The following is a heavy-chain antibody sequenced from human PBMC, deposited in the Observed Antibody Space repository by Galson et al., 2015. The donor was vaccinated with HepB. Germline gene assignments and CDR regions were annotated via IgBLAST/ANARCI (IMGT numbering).Heavy chain of an antibody. CDR3: ARAKAPFRLFDDAFDI. CDR2: ISAYNGNT. J-gene: IGHJ3*02. D-gene: IGHD3-22*01. V-gene: IGHV1-18*01. CDR1: GYTFTSYG. Sequence: SVKVSCKASGYTFTSYGISWVRQAPGQGLEWMGWISAYNGNTNYAQKLQGRVTMTTDTSTSTAYMELRSLRSDDTAVYYCARAKAPFRLFDDAFDIWGQGTMVTVSS.